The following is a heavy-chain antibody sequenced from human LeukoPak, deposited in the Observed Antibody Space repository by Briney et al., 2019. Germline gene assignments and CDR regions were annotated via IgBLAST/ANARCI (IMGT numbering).Heavy chain of an antibody. CDR2: ISAYNGNT. CDR1: GYTFISYG. D-gene: IGHD3-22*01. J-gene: IGHJ4*02. Sequence: GASVKVSCKASGYTFISYGISWVRQAPGQGLEWVGWISAYNGNTNYAQQFQGRVTMTTDTSTSTAYMELRSLRSDDTAVYYCARGHRTAAYDSTGSDYWGLGTLVTVSS. CDR3: ARGHRTAAYDSTGSDY. V-gene: IGHV1-18*01.